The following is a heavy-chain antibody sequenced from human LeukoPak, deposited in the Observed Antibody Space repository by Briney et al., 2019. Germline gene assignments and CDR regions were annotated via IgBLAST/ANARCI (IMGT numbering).Heavy chain of an antibody. J-gene: IGHJ4*02. CDR1: GGSFSGYY. V-gene: IGHV4-34*01. D-gene: IGHD6-13*01. Sequence: PWETLSLICAVYGGSFSGYYWRWLRQPPGKGREWIGEINHSGSTNYNPSLKSRVTISLDTSKNQFSLKMSSVTAADTAVYYWSRAMAAGGRRYFDYWGQGPLVTVSS. CDR3: SRAMAAGGRRYFDY. CDR2: INHSGST.